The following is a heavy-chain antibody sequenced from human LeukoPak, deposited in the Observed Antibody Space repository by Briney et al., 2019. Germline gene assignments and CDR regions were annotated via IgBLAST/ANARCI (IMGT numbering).Heavy chain of an antibody. V-gene: IGHV4-4*07. Sequence: SETLSLTCTVSGGSISSYYWSWIRQPAGKGLEWIGRIYTSGSTNYNPSLKSRVTMSVDTSKNQFSLKLSSVTAADTAVYYCARGGYCSCTSCFLDYWGQGTLVTVSS. CDR2: IYTSGST. J-gene: IGHJ4*02. CDR3: ARGGYCSCTSCFLDY. D-gene: IGHD2-2*03. CDR1: GGSISSYY.